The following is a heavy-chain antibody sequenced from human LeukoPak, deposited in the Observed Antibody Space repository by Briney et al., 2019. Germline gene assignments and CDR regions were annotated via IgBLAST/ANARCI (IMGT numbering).Heavy chain of an antibody. V-gene: IGHV4-59*08. D-gene: IGHD4-17*01. CDR2: IYYSGST. J-gene: IGHJ6*02. CDR1: GGSISSYY. Sequence: SETLSLTCTVSGGSISSYYWSWIRQPPGKGPEWIGYIYYSGSTNYNPSLKSRVTISVDTSKNQFSLKLSSVTAADTAVYYCARLSDYGDHYYYGMDVWGQGTTVTVSS. CDR3: ARLSDYGDHYYYGMDV.